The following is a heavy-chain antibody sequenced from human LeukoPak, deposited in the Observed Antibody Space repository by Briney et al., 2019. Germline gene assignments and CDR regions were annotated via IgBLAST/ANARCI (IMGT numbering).Heavy chain of an antibody. V-gene: IGHV3-48*03. D-gene: IGHD1-26*01. CDR2: ISSSGSTT. Sequence: GGSLRLSCAASGFTFSSYEMNWVRQAPGKGLEWVSYISSSGSTTYYADSVKGRFTIPRDNAKNSLYLQMNSLRAEDTAVYYCARGDSGSYYFDYWGQGTLVTVSS. J-gene: IGHJ4*02. CDR3: ARGDSGSYYFDY. CDR1: GFTFSSYE.